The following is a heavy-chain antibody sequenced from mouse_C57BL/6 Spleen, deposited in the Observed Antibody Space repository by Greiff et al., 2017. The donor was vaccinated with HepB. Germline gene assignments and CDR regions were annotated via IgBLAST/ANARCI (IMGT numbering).Heavy chain of an antibody. CDR3: ARLDYDGFAY. CDR1: GYTFTSYW. Sequence: QVQLQQPGAELVRPGTSVKLSCKASGYTFTSYWMHWVKQRPGQGLEWIGVIDPSDSYTNYNQKFKGKATLTVDTSSSTAYMQLSSLTSEDSAVYYCARLDYDGFAYWGQGTLVTVSA. V-gene: IGHV1-59*01. CDR2: IDPSDSYT. J-gene: IGHJ3*01. D-gene: IGHD2-4*01.